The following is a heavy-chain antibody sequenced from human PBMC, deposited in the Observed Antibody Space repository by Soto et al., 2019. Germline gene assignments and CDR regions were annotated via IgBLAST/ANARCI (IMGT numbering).Heavy chain of an antibody. CDR2: ISGSDDST. D-gene: IGHD6-6*01. V-gene: IGHV3-23*01. CDR3: AKRSSSFTFDY. Sequence: EVQLLESGGGLVQPGASLRLSCAASGFTFSSYVMSWVRQAPGKGLEWVSVISGSDDSTYYADSVKGRFTISRDNSKNTLYLQMNSLRAEDTAVYYCAKRSSSFTFDYWGQGTLVTVSS. CDR1: GFTFSSYV. J-gene: IGHJ4*02.